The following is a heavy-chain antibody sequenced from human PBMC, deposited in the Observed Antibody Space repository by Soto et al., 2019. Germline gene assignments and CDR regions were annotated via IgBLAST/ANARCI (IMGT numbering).Heavy chain of an antibody. J-gene: IGHJ6*02. D-gene: IGHD3-3*01. Sequence: ASVKVSCKASGYTFSNYGITWVRQAPGQGLEWMGIINPSGGSTSYAQKFQGRVTMTRDTSTSTVYMELSSLRSGDTAVYYCARGRYYDFWSGYFPYYYYGMDVWGQGTTVTVSS. V-gene: IGHV1-46*01. CDR2: INPSGGST. CDR1: GYTFSNYG. CDR3: ARGRYYDFWSGYFPYYYYGMDV.